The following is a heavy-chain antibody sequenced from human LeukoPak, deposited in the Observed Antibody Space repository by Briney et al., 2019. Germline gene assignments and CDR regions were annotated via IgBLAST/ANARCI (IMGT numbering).Heavy chain of an antibody. V-gene: IGHV1-3*04. CDR1: GYTFTKNA. CDR2: IRTDTGDT. CDR3: GRGGSSGVDY. J-gene: IGHJ4*02. Sequence: ASVKVSCKTSGYTFTKNALHWVRQAPGQSPEWMGWIRTDTGDTEYSQKFQGRVTLTRDTSATTVYVELKSLRSEDTAVYYCGRGGSSGVDYWGQGTLVTVSS. D-gene: IGHD2-15*01.